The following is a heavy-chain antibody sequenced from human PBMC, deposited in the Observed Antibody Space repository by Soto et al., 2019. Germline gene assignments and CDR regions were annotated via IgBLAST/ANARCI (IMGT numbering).Heavy chain of an antibody. J-gene: IGHJ5*02. CDR3: AREADILNWFDP. CDR2: VYSGAST. CDR1: GFTVSNIY. Sequence: GGSLRLSCAASGFTVSNIYMSWVRQAPGKGLEWVSVVYSGASTYYADSVKGRFTISRDNAKNSLYLQMNSLRAEDTAVYYCAREADILNWFDPWGQGTLVTVSS. D-gene: IGHD3-9*01. V-gene: IGHV3-66*01.